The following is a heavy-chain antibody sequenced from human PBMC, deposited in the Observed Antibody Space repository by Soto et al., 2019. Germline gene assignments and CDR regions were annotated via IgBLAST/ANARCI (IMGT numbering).Heavy chain of an antibody. Sequence: EVQLVESGGGLVQPGGSLRLSCAASGFTFNSYWIHWVRQAPGEGLVWVSRINGDGSTTNYADSVKGQFASSRDNAKNTLYLQMNSLRAEDTAVYYCARGGSGAFYLDSWGQGTLVTVSS. J-gene: IGHJ4*02. CDR2: INGDGSTT. D-gene: IGHD3-10*01. CDR1: GFTFNSYW. V-gene: IGHV3-74*01. CDR3: ARGGSGAFYLDS.